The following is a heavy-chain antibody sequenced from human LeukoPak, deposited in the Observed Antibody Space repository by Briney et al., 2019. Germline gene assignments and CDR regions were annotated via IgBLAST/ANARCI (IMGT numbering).Heavy chain of an antibody. CDR3: ARVVAAAARRYYFDY. V-gene: IGHV1-2*02. CDR2: INPSSGGT. CDR1: GYTFTGYY. J-gene: IGHJ4*02. Sequence: ASVKVSCKASGYTFTGYYMHWVRQAPGQGLEWMGWINPSSGGTNYAQKFQGRVTMTRDTSISTAYMELSRLRSDDTAVYYCARVVAAAARRYYFDYWGQGTLVTVSS. D-gene: IGHD6-13*01.